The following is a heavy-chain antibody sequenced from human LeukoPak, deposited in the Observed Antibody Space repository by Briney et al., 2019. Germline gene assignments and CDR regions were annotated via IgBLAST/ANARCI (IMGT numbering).Heavy chain of an antibody. CDR2: IYYSGST. J-gene: IGHJ4*02. D-gene: IGHD2/OR15-2a*01. V-gene: IGHV4-39*07. CDR1: PASIRSSRYY. CDR3: ARGTFEPPPSSFDY. Sequence: SVSPSFTSTASPASIRSSRYYWGWIRQPPAKAPEWIGSIYYSGSTYYNPSLKSRVTISVDTSKNQFSLKLSSVTAADTAVYYCARGTFEPPPSSFDYWGQGTLVTASS.